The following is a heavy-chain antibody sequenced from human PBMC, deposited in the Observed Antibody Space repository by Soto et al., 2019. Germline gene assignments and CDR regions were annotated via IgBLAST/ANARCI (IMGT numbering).Heavy chain of an antibody. Sequence: EVQLVESGGGLVQPGRSLRLSCAASGFTFDDYAMHWVRQARGKGLEWVSGISWNSGSIGYADSVKGRFTISRDNAKKSLYLQMNSLRAEDMALYYCAKGLTYYDILTGNYFDYWGQGTLVTVSS. J-gene: IGHJ4*02. V-gene: IGHV3-9*03. CDR1: GFTFDDYA. CDR2: ISWNSGSI. CDR3: AKGLTYYDILTGNYFDY. D-gene: IGHD3-9*01.